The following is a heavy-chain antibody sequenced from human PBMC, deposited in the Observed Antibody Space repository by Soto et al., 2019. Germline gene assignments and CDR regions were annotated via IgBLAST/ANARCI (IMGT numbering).Heavy chain of an antibody. J-gene: IGHJ4*02. CDR2: IKSKTDGGTT. CDR3: TTVHDDFWSGYSDY. CDR1: GFTFSNAW. D-gene: IGHD3-3*01. V-gene: IGHV3-15*07. Sequence: GGSLILSCAASGFTFSNAWMNWVRQAPGKGLEWVGRIKSKTDGGTTDYAAPVKGRFTISRDDSKNTLYLQMNSLKTEDTAVYYCTTVHDDFWSGYSDYWGQGTLVTVSS.